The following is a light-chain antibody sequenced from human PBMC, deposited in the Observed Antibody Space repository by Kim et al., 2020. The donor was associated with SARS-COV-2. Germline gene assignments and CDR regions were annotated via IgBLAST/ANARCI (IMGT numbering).Light chain of an antibody. J-gene: IGKJ4*01. V-gene: IGKV1-17*03. CDR2: TAS. CDR1: QAISNY. CDR3: LQHNVYPLT. Sequence: SASVGDRVTITGRAGQAISNYVAWFQQKPGKGPKRLIYTASSLQSGVPSRFSGSGSGTEFTLTISSLQPEDFATYFCLQHNVYPLTFGGGTKLEI.